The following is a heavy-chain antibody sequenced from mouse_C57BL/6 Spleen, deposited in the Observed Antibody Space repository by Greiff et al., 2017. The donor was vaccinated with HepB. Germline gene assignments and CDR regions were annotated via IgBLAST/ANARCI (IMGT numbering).Heavy chain of an antibody. J-gene: IGHJ4*01. CDR2: INPGSGGT. Sequence: QVQLQQSGAELVRPGTSVKVSCKASGYAFTNYLIEWVKQRPGQGLEWIGVINPGSGGTHYNEKFKGKATLTADKSSSTAYMQPSSLTSEDSAVYFCARWGSYAMDYWGQGTSVTVSS. V-gene: IGHV1-54*01. CDR1: GYAFTNYL. CDR3: ARWGSYAMDY.